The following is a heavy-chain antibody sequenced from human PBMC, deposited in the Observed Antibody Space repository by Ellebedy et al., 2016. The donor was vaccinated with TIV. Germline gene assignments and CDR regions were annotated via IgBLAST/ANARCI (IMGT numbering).Heavy chain of an antibody. CDR3: ARLLAVDIVATRGFDY. V-gene: IGHV3-11*04. J-gene: IGHJ4*02. CDR2: ISSSGSTM. D-gene: IGHD5-12*01. Sequence: GGSLRLSCAASGFTFSDYYMSWIRQAPGKGLEWVSYISSSGSTMYYADSVKGRFTISRDNAKNSLYLQMNSLRAEDTAVYYCARLLAVDIVATRGFDYWGQGTLVTVSS. CDR1: GFTFSDYY.